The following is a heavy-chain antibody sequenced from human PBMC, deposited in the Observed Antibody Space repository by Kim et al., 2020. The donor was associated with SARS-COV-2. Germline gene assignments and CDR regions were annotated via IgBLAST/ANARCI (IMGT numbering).Heavy chain of an antibody. V-gene: IGHV7-4-1*02. CDR3: ARTGWGLRHWYFDL. D-gene: IGHD2-21*02. Sequence: AQGFTGRFVFSLDTSVSTAYLQISSLKAEDTAVYYCARTGWGLRHWYFDLWGRGTLVTVSS. J-gene: IGHJ2*01.